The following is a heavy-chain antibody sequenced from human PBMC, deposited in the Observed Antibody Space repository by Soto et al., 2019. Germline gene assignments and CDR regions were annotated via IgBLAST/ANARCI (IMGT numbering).Heavy chain of an antibody. CDR3: ARDLSDTTDWFDP. J-gene: IGHJ5*02. CDR2: ISAYNGNT. CDR1: GYTFTRYG. D-gene: IGHD4-17*01. Sequence: ASVKGSCKASGYTFTRYGISWGRQAPGQGLEWMGWISAYNGNTNYAQKLQGRVTMTTDTSTSTAYMELRSLRSDDTAVYYCARDLSDTTDWFDPWGQGTLVTVSS. V-gene: IGHV1-18*01.